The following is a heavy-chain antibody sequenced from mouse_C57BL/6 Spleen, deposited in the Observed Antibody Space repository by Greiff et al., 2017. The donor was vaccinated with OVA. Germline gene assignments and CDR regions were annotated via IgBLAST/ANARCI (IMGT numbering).Heavy chain of an antibody. V-gene: IGHV1-81*01. CDR3: ASFTTNGWFAY. Sequence: QVQLQQSGAELARPGASVKLSCKASGYTFTSYGISWVKQRTGQGLEWIGEIYPRSGNTYYNEKFKGKATLTADKSSSTAYMELRSLTSEDSAVYFCASFTTNGWFAYWGQGTLVTVSA. CDR1: GYTFTSYG. D-gene: IGHD1-1*01. J-gene: IGHJ3*01. CDR2: IYPRSGNT.